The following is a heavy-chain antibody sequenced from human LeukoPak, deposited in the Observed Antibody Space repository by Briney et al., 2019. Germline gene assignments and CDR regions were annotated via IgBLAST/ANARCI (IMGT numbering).Heavy chain of an antibody. CDR3: ARGRYYGSGSYYFSFNWLGP. Sequence: PSETLSLTCTVSGGSISSTSYYWDWIRQPPGKGLEWIGTIYYAGNTYYSPSLKSRATISVDTSKNQFSLKLRSVTAADTAVYYCARGRYYGSGSYYFSFNWLGPRGPGTLVTVSS. V-gene: IGHV4-39*01. J-gene: IGHJ5*02. CDR2: IYYAGNT. D-gene: IGHD3-10*01. CDR1: GGSISSTSYY.